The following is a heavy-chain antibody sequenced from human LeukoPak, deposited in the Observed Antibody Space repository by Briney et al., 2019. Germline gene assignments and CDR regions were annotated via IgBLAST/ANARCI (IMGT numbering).Heavy chain of an antibody. D-gene: IGHD6-6*01. V-gene: IGHV3-30*18. CDR3: AKDLLPYWCSSSYGY. CDR2: ISYDGSNK. CDR1: RFTFSSYG. J-gene: IGHJ4*02. Sequence: GGSLRPSCAASRFTFSSYGMHWVRQAPGKGLEWVAVISYDGSNKYYADSVKGRFTISRDNSKNTLYLQMNSLRAEDTAVYYCAKDLLPYWCSSSYGYWGQGTLVTVSS.